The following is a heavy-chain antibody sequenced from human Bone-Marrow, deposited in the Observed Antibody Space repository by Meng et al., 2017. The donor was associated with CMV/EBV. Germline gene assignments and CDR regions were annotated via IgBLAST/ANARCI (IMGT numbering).Heavy chain of an antibody. CDR2: IKSKTDGGTT. V-gene: IGHV3-15*01. J-gene: IGHJ4*02. D-gene: IGHD1-26*01. CDR1: GFTFSNAW. Sequence: GESLKISCAASGFTFSNAWMSWVRQAPGKGLEWVGRIKSKTDGGTTDYAAPVKGRFTISRDDSKNTLYLQMNSLKTEDTAVYYCTPRISSGSYFDYWGQGPLVTVYS. CDR3: TPRISSGSYFDY.